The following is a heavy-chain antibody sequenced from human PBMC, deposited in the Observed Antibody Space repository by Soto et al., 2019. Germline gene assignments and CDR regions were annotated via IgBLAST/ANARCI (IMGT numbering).Heavy chain of an antibody. CDR1: GFTFSSYG. CDR2: ISYDGSNK. D-gene: IGHD3-9*01. CDR3: AKSYYDILTGLAYYYGMDV. Sequence: PGGSLRLSCAASGFTFSSYGMHWVRQAPGKGLEWVAVISYDGSNKYYADSVKGRFTISRDNSKNTLYLQMNSLRAEDTAVYYCAKSYYDILTGLAYYYGMDVWGQGTTVTVSS. V-gene: IGHV3-30*18. J-gene: IGHJ6*02.